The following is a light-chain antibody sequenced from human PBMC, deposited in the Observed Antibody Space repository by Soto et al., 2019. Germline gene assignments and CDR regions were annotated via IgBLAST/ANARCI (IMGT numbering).Light chain of an antibody. CDR1: YSISTW. CDR3: QDYSRA. CDR2: EAS. V-gene: IGKV1-5*01. J-gene: IGKJ4*01. Sequence: DIHMTQSPSTLSASVGDRVTITCRASYSISTWLAWYQQKPGKAPKVLIYEASNLESGVPSRFSGSGSGTEFTITISSLQPDDFATYDCQDYSRAFGGGTRVEIK.